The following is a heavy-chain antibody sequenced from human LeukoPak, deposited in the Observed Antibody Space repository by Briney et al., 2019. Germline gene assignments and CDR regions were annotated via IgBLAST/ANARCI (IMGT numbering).Heavy chain of an antibody. CDR3: ARANYYDSSGYSRGAFDI. V-gene: IGHV4-4*07. CDR1: GGSIKSYY. CDR2: IYADGHWST. J-gene: IGHJ3*02. Sequence: SETLSLTCTISGGSIKSYYCSWIRQPAGKGLEWIGRIYADGHWSTNDHPSLRSRVTMSVDTSKNQFSLKLSSVTAADTAVYYCARANYYDSSGYSRGAFDIWGQGTMVTVSS. D-gene: IGHD3-22*01.